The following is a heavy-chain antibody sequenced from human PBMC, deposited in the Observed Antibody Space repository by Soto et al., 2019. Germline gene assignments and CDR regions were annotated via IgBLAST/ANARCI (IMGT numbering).Heavy chain of an antibody. V-gene: IGHV1-18*01. J-gene: IGHJ4*02. CDR1: GYTFTSYG. CDR2: ISAYNGNT. Sequence: QVQLVQSGAEVKKHGASVKVSCKASGYTFTSYGISWVRQAPGQGLEWMGWISAYNGNTNYAQKLQGRVTMTTDTSTSTAYMELRSLISDDTAVYYCAIQPRYCSSTSCYSYWGQGTLVTVSS. D-gene: IGHD2-2*02. CDR3: AIQPRYCSSTSCYSY.